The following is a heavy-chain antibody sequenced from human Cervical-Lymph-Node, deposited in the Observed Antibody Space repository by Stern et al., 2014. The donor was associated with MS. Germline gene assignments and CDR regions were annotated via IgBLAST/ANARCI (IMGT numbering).Heavy chain of an antibody. CDR1: GGPISSGGYY. Sequence: QLQLQESGPGLVKPSQTLSLTCTVSGGPISSGGYYWSWIRQHPGKGLEWIGYIYYSGSTYYNPSLKSRVTISVDTSKNQFSLKLSSVTAADTAVYYCARDYDYGDYRYFDYWGQGTLVTVSS. CDR3: ARDYDYGDYRYFDY. V-gene: IGHV4-31*03. CDR2: IYYSGST. J-gene: IGHJ4*02. D-gene: IGHD4-17*01.